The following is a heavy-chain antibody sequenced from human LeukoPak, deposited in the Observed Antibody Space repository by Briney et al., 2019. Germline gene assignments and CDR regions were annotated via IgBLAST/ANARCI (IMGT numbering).Heavy chain of an antibody. D-gene: IGHD1-7*01. V-gene: IGHV3-21*01. CDR1: GFTFSSYS. CDR3: ASLSITGTTRSGPRAARPFDY. J-gene: IGHJ4*02. Sequence: GGSLRLSCAASGFTFSSYSMNWVRQAPGKGLEWVSSISSSSSYIYYADSVKGRFTISRDNAKNSLYLQMNSLRAEDTAVYYCASLSITGTTRSGPRAARPFDYWGQGTLVTVSS. CDR2: ISSSSSYI.